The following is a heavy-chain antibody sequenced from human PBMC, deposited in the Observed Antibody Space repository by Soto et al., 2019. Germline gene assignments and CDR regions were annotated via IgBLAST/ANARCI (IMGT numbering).Heavy chain of an antibody. D-gene: IGHD6-6*01. CDR3: AILSN. CDR1: GCTVSINY. V-gene: IGHV3-53*01. CDR2: IYSDGTT. J-gene: IGHJ4*02. Sequence: GCLIVSSAASGCTVSINYMNWVRQAPGKGLEWLSIIYSDGTTYYADSVKGRFTISRDNFKNTLYLQMNNLRAEDTAVYYCAILSNWGQGTLVTVYS.